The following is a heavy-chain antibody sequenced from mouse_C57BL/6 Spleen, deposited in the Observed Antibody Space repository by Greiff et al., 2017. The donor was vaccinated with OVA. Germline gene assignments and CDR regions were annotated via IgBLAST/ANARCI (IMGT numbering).Heavy chain of an antibody. J-gene: IGHJ4*01. Sequence: QVQLKQPGTELVKPGASVKLSCKASGYTFTSYWMHWVKQRPGQGLEWIGNINPSNGGTNYNEKFKSKATLTVDKSSSTAYMQLSSLTSEDSAVYYCARGPLYYGNYDYAMDYWGQGTSVTVSS. CDR2: INPSNGGT. D-gene: IGHD2-1*01. V-gene: IGHV1-53*01. CDR3: ARGPLYYGNYDYAMDY. CDR1: GYTFTSYW.